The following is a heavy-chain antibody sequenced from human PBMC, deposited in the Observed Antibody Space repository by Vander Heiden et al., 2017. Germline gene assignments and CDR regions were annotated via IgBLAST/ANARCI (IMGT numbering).Heavy chain of an antibody. CDR2: ISYDGSNK. J-gene: IGHJ4*02. Sequence: QVQLVESGAGVVQPGRSLSLSCAASGFTFSSYARHGVRQAPGKGLEWVAVISYDGSNKYYADSVKGRFTISRDNSKNTLYLQMNSLRAEDTAVYYCARVGTVGEVYWGQGTLVTVSS. CDR3: ARVGTVGEVY. D-gene: IGHD2-15*01. V-gene: IGHV3-30-3*01. CDR1: GFTFSSYA.